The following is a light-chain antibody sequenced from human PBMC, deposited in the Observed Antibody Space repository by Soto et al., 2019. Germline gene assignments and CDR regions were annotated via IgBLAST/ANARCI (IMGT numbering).Light chain of an antibody. CDR2: DAS. V-gene: IGKV3-11*01. CDR1: QSVSSY. CDR3: QQRSNWQGAT. Sequence: EIVVTQSPGTLSLSPGERATLSCRASQSVSSYLAWYQQKPGQAPRLLIYDASNRATGIPARFSGSGSGTDFTLTISSLEPEDFAVYYCQQRSNWQGATFGGGTKVDIK. J-gene: IGKJ4*01.